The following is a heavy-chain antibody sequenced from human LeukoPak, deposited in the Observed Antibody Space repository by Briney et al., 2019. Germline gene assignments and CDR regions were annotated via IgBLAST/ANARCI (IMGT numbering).Heavy chain of an antibody. D-gene: IGHD3-10*02. CDR1: GGSISSYY. CDR3: ASHSSYVSPFRS. V-gene: IGHV4-59*05. J-gene: IGHJ5*02. Sequence: SSETLSLTCTVSGGSISSYYWSWIRQPPGKGLEWIGSIYYTGSTFYNPSLKSRVSISVDTSKNQFSLNLNSVTAADTAVYYCASHSSYVSPFRSWGRGPLVTVSP. CDR2: IYYTGST.